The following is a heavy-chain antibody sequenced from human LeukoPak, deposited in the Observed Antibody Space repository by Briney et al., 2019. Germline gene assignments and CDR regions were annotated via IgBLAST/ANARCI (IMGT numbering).Heavy chain of an antibody. Sequence: ASVKVSYKASGYTFTSYGISWVRQAPGQGLEWMGWISAYNGNTNYAQKLQGRVTMTTDTSTSTAYMELRSLRSDDTAVYYCARVYSSGWYSGAFDIWGQGTMVTVSS. V-gene: IGHV1-18*01. CDR1: GYTFTSYG. CDR3: ARVYSSGWYSGAFDI. CDR2: ISAYNGNT. J-gene: IGHJ3*02. D-gene: IGHD6-19*01.